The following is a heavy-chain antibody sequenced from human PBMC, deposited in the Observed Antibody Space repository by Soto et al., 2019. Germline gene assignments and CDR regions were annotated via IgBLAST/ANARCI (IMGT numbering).Heavy chain of an antibody. CDR2: TYYRSKWYN. Sequence: SQTLSLTCSIPGDSVSSNSPAWNWMRQSPSRCLEWLGRTYYRSKWYNDYAVYVKSRITIKPDTSKNQFSLQLNYVTPEDTAVDYWVRVPRIVDRRDFYYWSQETLVTISS. CDR3: VRVPRIVDRRDFYY. CDR1: GDSVSSNSPA. J-gene: IGHJ4*02. V-gene: IGHV6-1*01. D-gene: IGHD1-26*01.